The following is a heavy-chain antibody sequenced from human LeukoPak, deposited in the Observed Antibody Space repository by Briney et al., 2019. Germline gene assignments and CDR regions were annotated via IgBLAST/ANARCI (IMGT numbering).Heavy chain of an antibody. CDR3: ARDSSGWFDDAFDI. CDR1: GYSVSSGFF. J-gene: IGHJ3*02. D-gene: IGHD6-19*01. V-gene: IGHV4-38-2*02. Sequence: SETLSLTCAVSGYSVSSGFFWGWIRQPPGKGLEWIGSIYHSGSTYYNPSLKSRVTISLDTSKNQFSLRLSCVTAADTAVYYCARDSSGWFDDAFDIWGQGTMVAVSS. CDR2: IYHSGST.